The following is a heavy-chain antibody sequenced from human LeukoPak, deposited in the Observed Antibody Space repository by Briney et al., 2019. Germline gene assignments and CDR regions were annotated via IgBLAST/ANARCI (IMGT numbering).Heavy chain of an antibody. Sequence: PGRSLRLSCAASGFTFSSYAMNWVRQAPGKGLEWVANIKPDGSEKYYVDSVKGRFTISRDNAKNSVYLQMNSLRAEDTAMYYCARDRSWTIAVAFFYYYGMDVWGKGTTVTVSS. CDR2: IKPDGSEK. V-gene: IGHV3-7*03. D-gene: IGHD6-19*01. CDR3: ARDRSWTIAVAFFYYYGMDV. J-gene: IGHJ6*04. CDR1: GFTFSSYA.